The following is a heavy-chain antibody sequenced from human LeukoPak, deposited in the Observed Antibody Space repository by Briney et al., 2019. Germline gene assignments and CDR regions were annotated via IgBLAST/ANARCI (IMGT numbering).Heavy chain of an antibody. Sequence: PGGSLRLSCAASGFTFSSYAMSWVRQAPGKGLEWVSGITGSGGNTYYADSVKGRFTISRDHSKSTLYLQMNSLRAEDTAVYYCAKDTYTSGYYYFDCWGQGTLVTVSS. CDR3: AKDTYTSGYYYFDC. CDR1: GFTFSSYA. J-gene: IGHJ4*02. D-gene: IGHD6-19*01. V-gene: IGHV3-23*01. CDR2: ITGSGGNT.